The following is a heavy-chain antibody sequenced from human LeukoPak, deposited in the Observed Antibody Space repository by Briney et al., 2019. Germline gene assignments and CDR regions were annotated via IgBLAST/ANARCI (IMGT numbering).Heavy chain of an antibody. D-gene: IGHD2-21*02. V-gene: IGHV3-20*04. CDR1: GVSISSSNSY. J-gene: IGHJ5*02. CDR2: INWNGGST. CDR3: ATWPTAASAS. Sequence: ETLSLTCTVSGVSISSSNSYWSWIRQPPGKGLEWVSGINWNGGSTGYADSVKGRFTTSTDNAKNSLYSQMNSLRAEDTALYYCATWPTAASASWGQGILVTVSS.